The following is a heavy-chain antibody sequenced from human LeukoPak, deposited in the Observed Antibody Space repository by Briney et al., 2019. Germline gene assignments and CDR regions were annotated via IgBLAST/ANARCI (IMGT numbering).Heavy chain of an antibody. CDR1: GFTFSSNW. Sequence: GGSLRLSCAASGFTFSSNWMSWVRQAPGKGLEWVANIKKDGSEKYYVDSVKGRFTISRDNAKNSVYLQMNSLRAEDTAVYYCAKDAHIVVVVAATRYGMDVWGQGTTVTVSS. CDR2: IKKDGSEK. CDR3: AKDAHIVVVVAATRYGMDV. V-gene: IGHV3-7*01. D-gene: IGHD2-15*01. J-gene: IGHJ6*02.